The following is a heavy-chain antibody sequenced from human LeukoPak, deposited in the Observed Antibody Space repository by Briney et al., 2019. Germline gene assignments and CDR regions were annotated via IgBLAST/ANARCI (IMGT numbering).Heavy chain of an antibody. Sequence: ESGPTLVNPTQTLTLTCTFSGFSLSTSGMRVSWIRQPPGKALAWLARINWDYDKFYRTSLKTRLTISKDPAKNQVVLTMTNMDPVDTATYYCARTLYYYDSSGYYNTGDDAFDIWGQGTMVTVSS. CDR3: ARTLYYYDSSGYYNTGDDAFDI. CDR1: GFSLSTSGMR. CDR2: INWDYDK. J-gene: IGHJ3*02. V-gene: IGHV2-70*04. D-gene: IGHD3-22*01.